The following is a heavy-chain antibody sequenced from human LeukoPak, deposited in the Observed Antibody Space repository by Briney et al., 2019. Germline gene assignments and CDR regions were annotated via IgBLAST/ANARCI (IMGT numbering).Heavy chain of an antibody. D-gene: IGHD4-11*01. CDR3: ASYSNYYFDY. J-gene: IGHJ4*02. Sequence: PSETLSLTCAVYGGSFSGYYWSWIRQPPGKGLEWIGEINHSGSTNYNPSLKSRVTISVDTSKNQFSLKLSSVTAADTAVYFCASYSNYYFDYWGQGTLVTVSS. V-gene: IGHV4-34*01. CDR1: GGSFSGYY. CDR2: INHSGST.